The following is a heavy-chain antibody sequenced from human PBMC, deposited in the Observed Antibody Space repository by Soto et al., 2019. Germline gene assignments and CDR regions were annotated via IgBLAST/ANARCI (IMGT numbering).Heavy chain of an antibody. D-gene: IGHD2-21*01. Sequence: SETLSLTCTVAGGSISSYWWSWVRQPPGKGLEWIGEIYHSGSTNYNPSLKSRVTISVDKSKNQFSLKLSSVTAADTAVYYCARAIVVVSVAYYFDYWGQGTLVTVSS. CDR2: IYHSGST. V-gene: IGHV4-4*02. J-gene: IGHJ4*02. CDR1: GGSISSYW. CDR3: ARAIVVVSVAYYFDY.